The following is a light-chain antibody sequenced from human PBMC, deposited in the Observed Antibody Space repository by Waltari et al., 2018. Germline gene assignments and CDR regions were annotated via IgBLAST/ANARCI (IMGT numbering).Light chain of an antibody. CDR2: RKD. Sequence: QSVLTQPPSASGTPGQRVTISCSGTSSNLGNNVVNWYQQVPGTAPKLLIYRKDLRPSGGPDRFSASKSGTSASLAISGLQSEDEAEYYCASWDDSLNGHWVFGGGTKVTVL. J-gene: IGLJ3*02. V-gene: IGLV1-44*01. CDR3: ASWDDSLNGHWV. CDR1: SSNLGNNV.